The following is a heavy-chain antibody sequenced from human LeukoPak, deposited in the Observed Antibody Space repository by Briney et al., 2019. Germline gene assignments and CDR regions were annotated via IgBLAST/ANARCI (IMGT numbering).Heavy chain of an antibody. CDR1: GFTFSDHY. D-gene: IGHD2-8*01. CDR3: ANMLD. V-gene: IGHV3-72*01. Sequence: PGGSLRLSCAASGFTFSDHYMDWVRQAPGKGLEWVGRTRNKANSYTTEYAASVKGRFTISRDDPKNSLYLQMNSLKTEDTAVYYCANMLDWGQGTLVTVSS. J-gene: IGHJ4*02. CDR2: TRNKANSYTT.